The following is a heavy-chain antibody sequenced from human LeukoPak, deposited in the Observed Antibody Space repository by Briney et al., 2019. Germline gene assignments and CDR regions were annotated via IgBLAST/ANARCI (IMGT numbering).Heavy chain of an antibody. V-gene: IGHV1-18*01. CDR1: GYTFTSYG. D-gene: IGHD6-13*01. CDR2: ISAYNGNT. CDR3: ARLISSSWFLDY. J-gene: IGHJ4*02. Sequence: ASVKVSCKASGYTFTSYGISWVRQAPGQGLGWMGWISAYNGNTNYAQKLQGRVTMTTDTSTSTAYLELRSLRSDDTAVYYCARLISSSWFLDYWGQGTLVTVAS.